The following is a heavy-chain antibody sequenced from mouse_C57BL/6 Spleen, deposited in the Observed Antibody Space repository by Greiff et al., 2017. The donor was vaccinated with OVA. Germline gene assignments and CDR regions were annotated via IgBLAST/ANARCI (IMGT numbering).Heavy chain of an antibody. CDR2: IYPGDGDT. J-gene: IGHJ2*01. CDR1: GYAFSSSW. D-gene: IGHD5-1*01. Sequence: VQLQQSGPELVKPGASVKISCKASGYAFSSSWMNWVKQRPGKGLEWIGRIYPGDGDTNYNGKFKGKATLTADKSSSTAYMQLSSLTSEDSAVYFCARREIPRSNYFDYWGQGTTLTVSS. CDR3: ARREIPRSNYFDY. V-gene: IGHV1-82*01.